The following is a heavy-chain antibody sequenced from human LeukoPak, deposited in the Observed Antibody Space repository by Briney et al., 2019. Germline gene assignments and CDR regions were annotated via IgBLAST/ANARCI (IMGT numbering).Heavy chain of an antibody. V-gene: IGHV3-64D*09. Sequence: AGGSLRLSCAASGFTFSSYEMKWVRQAPRKGLEYVSAISDSGGSTYYADSVKGRFTISRDNSKNTLYLQMSSLRAEDTAVYFCVRGYSFGPYGMDVWGQGTTVTVSS. D-gene: IGHD2-15*01. CDR3: VRGYSFGPYGMDV. CDR2: ISDSGGST. J-gene: IGHJ6*02. CDR1: GFTFSSYE.